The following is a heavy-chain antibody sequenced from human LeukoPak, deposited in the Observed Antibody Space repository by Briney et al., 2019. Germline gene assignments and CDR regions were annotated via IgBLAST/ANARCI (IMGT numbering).Heavy chain of an antibody. D-gene: IGHD6-13*01. CDR2: IRAYNGNT. V-gene: IGHV1-18*01. J-gene: IGHJ6*02. Sequence: ASVKVSCKAAGSAFTSYGISLVRQAPGQGIEWMGGIRAYNGNTNYAQKLQGRVTMTTDTSTSTAYMELRCLRSDDTAVYYCACDQQVPPGSSWYADGYYYYGMDVWGQGISVTVSS. CDR3: ACDQQVPPGSSWYADGYYYYGMDV. CDR1: GSAFTSYG.